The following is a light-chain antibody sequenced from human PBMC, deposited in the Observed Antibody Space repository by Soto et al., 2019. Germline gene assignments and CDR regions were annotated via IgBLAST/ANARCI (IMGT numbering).Light chain of an antibody. CDR1: QDIKTW. CDR2: AAS. Sequence: DVQMTQSPSSLSASVGDRVTITCRASQDIKTWLVWYQQKPEQAPKSLIYAASGLQAGVPSRFSGSGAGTDFTLTISSLQPEDSAMYYCQQYNSYPLTFGGGT. CDR3: QQYNSYPLT. J-gene: IGKJ4*01. V-gene: IGKV1D-16*01.